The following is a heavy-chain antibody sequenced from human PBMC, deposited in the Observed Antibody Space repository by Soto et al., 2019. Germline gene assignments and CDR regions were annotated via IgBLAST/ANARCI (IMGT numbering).Heavy chain of an antibody. CDR1: GYTFTSYY. CDR2: INPSGGST. V-gene: IGHV1-46*01. J-gene: IGHJ2*01. Sequence: QVQLVQSGAEVKKPGASVKVSCKASGYTFTSYYMHWVRQAPGQGLEWMGIINPSGGSTSYAQKFQGRVNMTRDTSTSTVYMELSSLRSEDTAVYCCARARDIVVVPAAIQSGYFDLWGRGTLVTVSS. D-gene: IGHD2-2*01. CDR3: ARARDIVVVPAAIQSGYFDL.